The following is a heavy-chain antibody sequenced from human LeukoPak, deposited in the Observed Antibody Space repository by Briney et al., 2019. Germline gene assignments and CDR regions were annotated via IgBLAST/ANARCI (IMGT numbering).Heavy chain of an antibody. D-gene: IGHD6-6*01. CDR3: ARQDGEIAARSATGFDY. Sequence: SETLSLTCAVSGASIASHSWWSWVRQPPGKGLEWIGEINHSGSTNYNPSLKSRVTISVDTSKNQFSLKLSSVTAADTAVYYCARQDGEIAARSATGFDYWGQGTLVTVSS. CDR1: GASIASHSW. J-gene: IGHJ4*02. CDR2: INHSGST. V-gene: IGHV4-4*02.